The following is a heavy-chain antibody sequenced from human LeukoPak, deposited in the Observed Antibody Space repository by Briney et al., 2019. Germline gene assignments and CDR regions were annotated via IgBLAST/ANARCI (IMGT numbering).Heavy chain of an antibody. CDR2: IDGSSRYI. J-gene: IGHJ4*02. Sequence: GGSLRLSCAASGFTLSGYTINWVRQAPGEGLEWVSSIDGSSRYIYYADSVRGRFTISRDNAKNSLHLQMNSLRVEDTGVYFCARDMAGRSRPPFDYWGQGTLVTVSS. CDR1: GFTLSGYT. V-gene: IGHV3-21*01. CDR3: ARDMAGRSRPPFDY. D-gene: IGHD6-19*01.